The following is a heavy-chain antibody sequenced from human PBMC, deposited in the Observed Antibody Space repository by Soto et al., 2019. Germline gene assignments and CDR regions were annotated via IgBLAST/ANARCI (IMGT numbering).Heavy chain of an antibody. CDR3: ARRPSSGSYFKSYYYGMDV. J-gene: IGHJ6*02. Sequence: SVKVSCKASGGTFSSYAISWVREAPGQGLDWMGGIIPIFGTANYAQRFQGRVTITADESTSTAYMELSSLRSEDTAVYYCARRPSSGSYFKSYYYGMDVWGQGTTVTVSS. CDR1: GGTFSSYA. D-gene: IGHD3-10*01. V-gene: IGHV1-69*13. CDR2: IIPIFGTA.